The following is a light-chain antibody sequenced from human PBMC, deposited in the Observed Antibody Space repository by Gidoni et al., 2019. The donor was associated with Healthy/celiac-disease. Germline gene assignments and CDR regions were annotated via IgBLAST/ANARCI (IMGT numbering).Light chain of an antibody. CDR2: EVS. J-gene: IGLJ2*01. CDR3: SSYTSSSTLVV. Sequence: QSALTQPPSVSGSHGQSVTISFTVTSSDVGSYNPFSWYQQPPGTSPTLMIYEVSYRPSGVPDLFSGSKPGNTASLTISGLQAADEADYYCSSYTSSSTLVVFGGGTKLPVL. V-gene: IGLV2-18*02. CDR1: SSDVGSYNP.